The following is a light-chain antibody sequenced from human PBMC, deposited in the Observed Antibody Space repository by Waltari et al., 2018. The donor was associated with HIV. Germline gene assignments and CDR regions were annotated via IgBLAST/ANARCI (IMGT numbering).Light chain of an antibody. J-gene: IGKJ4*01. V-gene: IGKV3-11*01. CDR1: QSISSY. CDR3: QHRSNWPLT. CDR2: DAS. Sequence: EIVLTQYPATLSLSPGERASLSCRASQSISSYLAWYQQTPGQAPRLLIYDASNRATGIPARFSGSGSGTDFILTISSLEPEDFAVYHCQHRSNWPLTFGGGTKVEIK.